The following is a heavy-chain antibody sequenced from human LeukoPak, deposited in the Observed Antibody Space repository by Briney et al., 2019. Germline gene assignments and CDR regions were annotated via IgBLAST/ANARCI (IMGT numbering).Heavy chain of an antibody. V-gene: IGHV3-23*01. CDR3: AKDNPRYSYGYFEDSFDY. Sequence: PGGSLRLSCAASGFTFSSYGMSWVRQAPGKGLEWVSAISGSGGSTYYADSVKGRFTISRDNSKNTLYLQMNSLRAEDTAVYYCAKDNPRYSYGYFEDSFDYWGQGTLVTVSS. CDR1: GFTFSSYG. D-gene: IGHD5-18*01. J-gene: IGHJ4*02. CDR2: ISGSGGST.